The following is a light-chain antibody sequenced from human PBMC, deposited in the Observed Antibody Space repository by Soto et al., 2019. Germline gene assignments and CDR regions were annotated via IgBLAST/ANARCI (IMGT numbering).Light chain of an antibody. V-gene: IGKV3-20*01. CDR3: QQYGGSPPYT. CDR2: GAS. Sequence: VLTQSPGTLSLSPGERATISCRASQSINSSYFAWYQQKPGQAPRLLFYGASSRATAIPHRFSGSATGTDFTLTISRLEPEDGGLYYCQQYGGSPPYTFGQGTRLEIK. J-gene: IGKJ2*01. CDR1: QSINSSY.